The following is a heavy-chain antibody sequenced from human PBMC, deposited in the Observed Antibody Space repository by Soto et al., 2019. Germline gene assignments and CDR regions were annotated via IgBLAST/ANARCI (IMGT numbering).Heavy chain of an antibody. J-gene: IGHJ4*02. CDR2: ISYSGST. Sequence: SLTCTVSGASISNNGYYWSWIRQHPGKGLEWIGYISYSGSTFYSPSLKSRLTMSLDTSKNQFSLKLNSVTAADTAVYYCARGSGYDRDFDYWGQGTLVTVSS. V-gene: IGHV4-31*03. CDR3: ARGSGYDRDFDY. CDR1: GASISNNGYY. D-gene: IGHD5-12*01.